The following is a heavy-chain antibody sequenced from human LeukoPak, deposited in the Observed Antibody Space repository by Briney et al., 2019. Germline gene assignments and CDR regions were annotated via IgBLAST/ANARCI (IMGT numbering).Heavy chain of an antibody. J-gene: IGHJ4*02. Sequence: GRSLRLSCAASGFTFSSYGMHWVRQAPGKGLEWVAVIWYDGSNKYYADSVKGRFTISRDNSKNTLYLQMNSLRAEDTAVYYCARAYSSSAFDYWGLGTLVTVSS. D-gene: IGHD6-6*01. CDR1: GFTFSSYG. V-gene: IGHV3-33*08. CDR3: ARAYSSSAFDY. CDR2: IWYDGSNK.